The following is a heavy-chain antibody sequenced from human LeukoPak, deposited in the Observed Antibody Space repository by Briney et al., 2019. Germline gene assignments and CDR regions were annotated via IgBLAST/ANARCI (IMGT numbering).Heavy chain of an antibody. D-gene: IGHD3-22*01. V-gene: IGHV3-48*01. CDR1: GFTFSSYS. J-gene: IGHJ3*02. CDR3: ARERRYYYDSSGPFHDAFDI. Sequence: AGGSLRLSCAASGFTFSSYSMNWVRQAPGKGLEWVSYISSSSTIYYADSVKGRFTISRDNAKSSLYLQMNSLRAEDTAVYYCARERRYYYDSSGPFHDAFDIWGQGTMATVSS. CDR2: ISSSSTI.